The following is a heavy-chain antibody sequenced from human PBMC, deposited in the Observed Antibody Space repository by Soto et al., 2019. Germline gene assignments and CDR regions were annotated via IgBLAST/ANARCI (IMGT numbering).Heavy chain of an antibody. Sequence: GGSLRLSCAASGFTLTKASMSWVRQAPGKGLEWVGHIKSNADGGATDYTAPVKGRFTVSRDDSRNTIYLQLNSLKTDYLAFYYCTTAPFSFITLPGTSFLIGMDVWGQGT. J-gene: IGHJ6*02. V-gene: IGHV3-15*01. D-gene: IGHD3-10*01. CDR2: IKSNADGGAT. CDR1: GFTLTKAS. CDR3: TTAPFSFITLPGTSFLIGMDV.